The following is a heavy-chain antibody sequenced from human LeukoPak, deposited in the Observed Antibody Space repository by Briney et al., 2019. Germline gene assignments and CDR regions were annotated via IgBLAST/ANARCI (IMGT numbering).Heavy chain of an antibody. CDR3: AKQSYARSLGE. CDR2: TNSGGTTT. D-gene: IGHD3-10*02. J-gene: IGHJ4*02. V-gene: IGHV3-23*01. CDR1: GFPFSDFS. Sequence: GGSLRLSCATSGFPFSDFSMTWVRQAPGKGLEWISTTNSGGTTTYCAESVKGRFTISRDNFKNALYLQMSSLRVEDTAINYCAKQSYARSLGEGGPGTLVTVSS.